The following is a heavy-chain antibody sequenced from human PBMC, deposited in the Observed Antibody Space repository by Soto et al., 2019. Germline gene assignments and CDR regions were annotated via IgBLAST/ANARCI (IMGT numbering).Heavy chain of an antibody. CDR3: ARKSSSWQFDY. D-gene: IGHD6-13*01. V-gene: IGHV4-30-2*01. CDR2: IYHSGST. Sequence: SETLSLTCAVSGGSISSGGYSWSWIRQPPGKGLEWIGYIYHSGSTYYNPSLKSRVTISVDRSKNQFSLKLSSVTAADTAVYYCARKSSSWQFDYWGQGTLVTVSS. CDR1: GGSISSGGYS. J-gene: IGHJ4*02.